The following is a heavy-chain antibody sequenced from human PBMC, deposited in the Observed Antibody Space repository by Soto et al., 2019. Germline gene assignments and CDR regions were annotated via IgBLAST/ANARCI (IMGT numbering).Heavy chain of an antibody. CDR2: ISADKGNT. CDR1: GYTFTSNG. J-gene: IGHJ3*02. V-gene: IGHV1-18*01. CDR3: ARDRAHGFDI. Sequence: ASVKVSCKASGYTFTSNGISWVRQAPGQGLEWMGWISADKGNTNYAQKLQGRVTMARDTSTSTVYMELRSLRSEDTAVYFCARDRAHGFDIWGQGTMVTVSS.